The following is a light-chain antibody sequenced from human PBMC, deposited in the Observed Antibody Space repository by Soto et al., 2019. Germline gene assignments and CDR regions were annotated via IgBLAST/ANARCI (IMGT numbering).Light chain of an antibody. V-gene: IGLV2-14*03. CDR2: DVS. Sequence: QSALTQPASVSGSPGQSSTISCAGSNRDVGAYNYVSWYQQHPGKAPKLMIFDVSNRPSGVSDRFSASKSGNTASLTISGLHAEHEADYYCSSFTTSTTLVFGGRTKLTVL. CDR3: SSFTTSTTLV. CDR1: NRDVGAYNY. J-gene: IGLJ3*02.